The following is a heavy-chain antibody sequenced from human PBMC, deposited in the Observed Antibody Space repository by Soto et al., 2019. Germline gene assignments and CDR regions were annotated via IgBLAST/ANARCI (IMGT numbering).Heavy chain of an antibody. D-gene: IGHD3-10*01. CDR2: ISAYNGNT. CDR1: GYTFTSYG. Sequence: QVQLVQSGAEVKKPGASVKVSCKASGYTFTSYGISWVRQAPGQGLEWMGWISAYNGNTNYAQKLQGRVTMTTDTSTSTAYMELRSLRSDDTAVYYCARLLPATYDNLAGFGYYGMDVWGQGTTVTVSS. CDR3: ARLLPATYDNLAGFGYYGMDV. V-gene: IGHV1-18*01. J-gene: IGHJ6*02.